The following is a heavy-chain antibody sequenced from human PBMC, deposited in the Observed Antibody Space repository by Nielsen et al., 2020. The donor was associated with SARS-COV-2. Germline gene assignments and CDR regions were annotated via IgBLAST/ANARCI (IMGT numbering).Heavy chain of an antibody. J-gene: IGHJ6*02. Sequence: ASVKVSCKASGYTFTGYYMHWVRQAPGQGLEWMGRINPNSGGTNYAQKFQGWVTMTRDTSIGTAYMELSRLRSDDTAAYYCASDGGYCSGGSCYSLHPSTVTTFYYYAMDVWGQVTTVIVSS. CDR2: INPNSGGT. D-gene: IGHD2-15*01. CDR3: ASDGGYCSGGSCYSLHPSTVTTFYYYAMDV. V-gene: IGHV1-2*04. CDR1: GYTFTGYY.